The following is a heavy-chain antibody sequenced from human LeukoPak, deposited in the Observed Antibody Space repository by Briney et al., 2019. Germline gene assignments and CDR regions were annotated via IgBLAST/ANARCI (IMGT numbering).Heavy chain of an antibody. V-gene: IGHV3-23*01. J-gene: IGHJ4*02. CDR3: ARTANSGYFYFDY. Sequence: SGGSLRLSSAASGFTFSSYAMTLVRQAPGRGLEWVSAISGNGGTTYYADSVKGRFTISRDNSKNTLYLQMNSLRAEDTAVYDCARTANSGYFYFDYWRQGTLVTVSS. CDR2: ISGNGGTT. D-gene: IGHD3-22*01. CDR1: GFTFSSYA.